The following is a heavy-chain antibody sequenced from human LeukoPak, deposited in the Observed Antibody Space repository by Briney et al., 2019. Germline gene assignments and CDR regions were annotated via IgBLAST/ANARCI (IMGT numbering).Heavy chain of an antibody. Sequence: SVKVSCKASGGTFSSYAISWVRQAPGQGLEWMGRIIPILGIANYVQKFQGRVTITADKSPSTAYMELSSLRSEDTAVYYCASGVTYYGSGSYLDYWGQGTLVTVSS. CDR2: IIPILGIA. CDR1: GGTFSSYA. J-gene: IGHJ4*02. CDR3: ASGVTYYGSGSYLDY. V-gene: IGHV1-69*04. D-gene: IGHD3-10*01.